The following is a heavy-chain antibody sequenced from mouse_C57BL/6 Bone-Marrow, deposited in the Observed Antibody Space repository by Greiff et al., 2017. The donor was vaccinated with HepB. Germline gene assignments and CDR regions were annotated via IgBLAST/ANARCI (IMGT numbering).Heavy chain of an antibody. J-gene: IGHJ1*03. Sequence: QVQLQQPGAELVRPGTSVKLSCKASGYTFTSYWMHWVKQRPGQGLEWIGVIDPSDSYTNYNQKFKGKATLTVDTSSSTAYMQLSSLTSEDSAVYYCARSYDYDARGYFDVWGTGTTVTVSS. CDR1: GYTFTSYW. CDR3: ARSYDYDARGYFDV. CDR2: IDPSDSYT. D-gene: IGHD2-4*01. V-gene: IGHV1-59*01.